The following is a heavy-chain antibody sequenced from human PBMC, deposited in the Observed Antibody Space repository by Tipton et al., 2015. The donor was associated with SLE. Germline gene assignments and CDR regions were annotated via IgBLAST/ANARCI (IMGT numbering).Heavy chain of an antibody. CDR3: ARAALLGRDP. J-gene: IGHJ3*01. Sequence: SLRLSCAASGFTFRSYSMNWVRQAPGKGLEWVSSISSSSSNTYYADSVKGRFTISRDNAKNSLYLQMNSLRAEDTAVYYCARAALLGRDPWGQGTMVTVSS. V-gene: IGHV3-21*03. CDR2: ISSSSSNT. D-gene: IGHD3/OR15-3a*01. CDR1: GFTFRSYS.